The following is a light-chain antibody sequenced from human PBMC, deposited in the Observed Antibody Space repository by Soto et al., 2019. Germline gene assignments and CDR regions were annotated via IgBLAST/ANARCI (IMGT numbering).Light chain of an antibody. CDR2: LGS. Sequence: DIVMTQSPLSLPVTPGEPASISCRSSQSLLHTNGHNSLDWYLQKPGQSPQLLIYLGSNRASGVPDRFSGSGSGTDFTLKISRVEAEDVGVYYCMRALQTPPTFGQGTKVEI. CDR1: QSLLHTNGHNS. CDR3: MRALQTPPT. V-gene: IGKV2-28*01. J-gene: IGKJ1*01.